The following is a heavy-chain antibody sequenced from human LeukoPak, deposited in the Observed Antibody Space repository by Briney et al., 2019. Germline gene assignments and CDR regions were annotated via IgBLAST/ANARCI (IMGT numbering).Heavy chain of an antibody. D-gene: IGHD4-11*01. CDR1: GGSISSGGYY. V-gene: IGHV4-30-2*01. CDR2: IYHSGST. CDR3: ACSTNYFDY. J-gene: IGHJ4*02. Sequence: PSETLSLTCTVSGGSISSGGYYWSWIRQPPGKGLEWIGYIYHSGSTYYNPSLKSRVTISVDRSKNQFSLKLSSVTAADTAVYYCACSTNYFDYWGQGTLVTVSS.